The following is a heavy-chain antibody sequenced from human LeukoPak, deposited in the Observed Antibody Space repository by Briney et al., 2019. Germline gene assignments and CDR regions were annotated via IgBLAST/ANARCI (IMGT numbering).Heavy chain of an antibody. J-gene: IGHJ4*02. CDR2: IYHSGST. V-gene: IGHV4-4*02. D-gene: IGHD1-26*01. CDR1: GGSISSNNW. CDR3: ACVGVRLPRQHY. Sequence: SETLSLTCAVSGGSISSNNWWSWVRQPPGKGLELSGEIYHSGSTNYNPSLKRRVTILVNNSKNQFSLKLSPVNAADTAVYYCACVGVRLPRQHYWGQGTLVTVSS.